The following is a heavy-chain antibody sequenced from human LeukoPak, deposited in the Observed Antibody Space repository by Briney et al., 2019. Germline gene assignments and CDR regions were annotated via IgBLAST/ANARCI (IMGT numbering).Heavy chain of an antibody. J-gene: IGHJ4*02. Sequence: GASVKVSCKASGYTFTSYYMHWMRQSPGQGLEWMGIINPSGGSTSYAQKFQGRVTMTRDTSTSTVYMELSSLRSEDTAVYYCARDNWELLEVYYFDYWGQGTLVTVSS. V-gene: IGHV1-46*01. CDR2: INPSGGST. D-gene: IGHD1-26*01. CDR3: ARDNWELLEVYYFDY. CDR1: GYTFTSYY.